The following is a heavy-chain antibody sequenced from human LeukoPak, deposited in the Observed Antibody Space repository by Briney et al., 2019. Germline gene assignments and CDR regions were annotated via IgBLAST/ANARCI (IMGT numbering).Heavy chain of an antibody. J-gene: IGHJ4*02. CDR1: GYTFTGYY. CDR3: AKPTSEGDYYGSGSLDY. Sequence: ASVKVSCKASGYTFTGYYMHWVRQAPGQGLEWVGIINPSGDPTTYAQKFQGRVTMTSDMSTSTAYMELRSLRSDDTAVYYCAKPTSEGDYYGSGSLDYWGQGTLVTVSS. CDR2: INPSGDPT. D-gene: IGHD3-10*01. V-gene: IGHV1-46*01.